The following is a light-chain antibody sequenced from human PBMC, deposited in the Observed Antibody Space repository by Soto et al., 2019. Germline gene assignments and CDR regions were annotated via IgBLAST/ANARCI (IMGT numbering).Light chain of an antibody. J-gene: IGLJ2*01. V-gene: IGLV1-40*01. CDR2: GNS. CDR3: QSYASSLSAVV. CDR1: SSNIGAGYD. Sequence: QAVVTQPPSVSGAPGQRVTISCTGSSSNIGAGYDVHWYQQLPGTAPKLLIYGNSNRPSGVPDRFSGSKSGTSASLAITGRRAEDEADYYCQSYASSLSAVVFGGGTKLTVL.